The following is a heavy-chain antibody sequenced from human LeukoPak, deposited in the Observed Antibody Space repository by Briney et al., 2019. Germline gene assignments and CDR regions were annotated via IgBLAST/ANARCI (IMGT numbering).Heavy chain of an antibody. CDR2: ISGSGGGT. CDR3: AKDRGDSSSSLDY. J-gene: IGHJ4*02. V-gene: IGHV3-23*01. CDR1: GFTFSSYA. Sequence: PGGSLRLSCAASGFTFSSYAMTWVRQAPGKGLEWVSAISGSGGGTYYSDSVKGRFTISRDNAKNSLYLQMNSLRAEDTAVYYCAKDRGDSSSSLDYWGQGTLVTVSS. D-gene: IGHD6-6*01.